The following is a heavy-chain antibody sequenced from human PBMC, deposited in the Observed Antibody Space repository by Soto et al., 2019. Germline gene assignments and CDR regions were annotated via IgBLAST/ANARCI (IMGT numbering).Heavy chain of an antibody. V-gene: IGHV1-69*13. J-gene: IGHJ4*02. D-gene: IGHD2-2*01. CDR1: GGTFSNYA. Sequence: SVKVSCKASGGTFSNYAISWVRQAPGQGLEWMGGIIPIFGTANYAQKFQGRVTITADESTSTAYMELSSLRSEDTAVYYCAYGIVVVPAAPTTRAPDRYYFDYWGQGTLVTVSS. CDR3: AYGIVVVPAAPTTRAPDRYYFDY. CDR2: IIPIFGTA.